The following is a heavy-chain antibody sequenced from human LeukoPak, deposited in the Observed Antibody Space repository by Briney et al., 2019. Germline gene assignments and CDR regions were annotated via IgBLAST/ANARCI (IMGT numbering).Heavy chain of an antibody. CDR3: ARHPYSGSYHFDY. CDR2: IYSYNGNT. CDR1: GYTFTSYG. Sequence: ASVKVSCKASGYTFTSYGISWVRQAPGQGLEWMGWIYSYNGNTNYAQKFQGRVTMTTDTSTSIAYMELRSLTSDDTAVYYCARHPYSGSYHFDYWGQGTLVTVSS. D-gene: IGHD1-26*01. V-gene: IGHV1-18*01. J-gene: IGHJ4*02.